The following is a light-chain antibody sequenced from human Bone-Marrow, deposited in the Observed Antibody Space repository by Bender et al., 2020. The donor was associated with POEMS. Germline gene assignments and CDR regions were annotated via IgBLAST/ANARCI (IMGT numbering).Light chain of an antibody. V-gene: IGLV2-14*01. CDR1: NSDIGTYNY. J-gene: IGLJ3*02. CDR3: SSYTSSSILDWV. CDR2: DVT. Sequence: QSALTQPASVSGSPGQSVTISCTGTNSDIGTYNYVSWYQQYPGKAPKLLIYDVTDRPSGVSNRFSCSKSGNTASLTISGLQAEDEADYYCSSYTSSSILDWVFGGGTKLTVL.